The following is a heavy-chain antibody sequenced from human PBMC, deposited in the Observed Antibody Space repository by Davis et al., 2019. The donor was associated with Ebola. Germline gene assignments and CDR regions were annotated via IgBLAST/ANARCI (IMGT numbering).Heavy chain of an antibody. D-gene: IGHD3-22*01. V-gene: IGHV4-31*03. CDR1: GGSISSGGYY. CDR2: IYYSGST. J-gene: IGHJ6*02. Sequence: PSETLSLTCTVSGGSISSGGYYWSWIRQHPGKGLEWIGYIYYSGSTYYNPSLKSRVTISVDTSKNQFSLKLSSVTAADTAVYYCARAPYYYDSSGYYYYYYGMDVWGQGTTVTVSS. CDR3: ARAPYYYDSSGYYYYYYGMDV.